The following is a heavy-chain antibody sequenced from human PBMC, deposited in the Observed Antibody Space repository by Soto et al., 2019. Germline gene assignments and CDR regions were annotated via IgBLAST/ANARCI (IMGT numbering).Heavy chain of an antibody. CDR2: ISAYNGNT. CDR1: GYTFTSYG. CDR3: ARVSSVAGFFYYFDY. D-gene: IGHD6-19*01. J-gene: IGHJ4*02. V-gene: IGHV1-18*04. Sequence: ASVKVSCKASGYTFTSYGISWVRQAPGQGLEWMGWISAYNGNTNYAQKLQGRVTMTTDTSTSTAYMELRSLRSDDTAVYYCARVSSVAGFFYYFDYWGQGTLVTVAS.